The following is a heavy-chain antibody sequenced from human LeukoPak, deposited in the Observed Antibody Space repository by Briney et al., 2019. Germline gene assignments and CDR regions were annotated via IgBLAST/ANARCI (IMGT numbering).Heavy chain of an antibody. D-gene: IGHD3-16*01. CDR1: GFTFSNNY. J-gene: IGHJ4*02. CDR3: LQRGFDY. Sequence: QPGGSLRLSCAASGFTFSNNYMAWVRQAPGKGLEWVANVKPDGRDKHYVDSVEGRFTISKDNAKKLLYLQMNSLRVEDTAVYYCLQRGFDYWGQGVLGTVSS. V-gene: IGHV3-7*01. CDR2: VKPDGRDK.